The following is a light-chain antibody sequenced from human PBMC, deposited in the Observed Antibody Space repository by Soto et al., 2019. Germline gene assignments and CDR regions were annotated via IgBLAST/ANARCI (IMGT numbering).Light chain of an antibody. CDR3: LSFDSSLSVV. Sequence: QSVLTQPPSVSGAPGQRVTISCTGSSSNVGAGYDVHWYQQLPGRAPKLLIYGNTNRPSGVPDRFSGSKSGTSASLAITGLHAEDEAVYYCLSFDSSLSVVFGGGTQLTVL. V-gene: IGLV1-40*01. J-gene: IGLJ2*01. CDR1: SSNVGAGYD. CDR2: GNT.